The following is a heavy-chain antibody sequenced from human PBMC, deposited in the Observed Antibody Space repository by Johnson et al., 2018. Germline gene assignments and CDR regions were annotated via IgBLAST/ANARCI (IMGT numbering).Heavy chain of an antibody. J-gene: IGHJ1*01. CDR3: ARDHSGSYYEYFQH. V-gene: IGHV3-9*01. D-gene: IGHD1-26*01. CDR2: ISWNSGSI. CDR1: GFTFDDYA. Sequence: EVQLVETGGGLVQPGRSLRLSCAASGFTFDDYAMHWVRQAPGKGLEWVSGISWNSGSIGYVDSVTGRFTISRDNSKNTLYLQMNSLRAEDTAGYYCARDHSGSYYEYFQHGGQGTLVTASS.